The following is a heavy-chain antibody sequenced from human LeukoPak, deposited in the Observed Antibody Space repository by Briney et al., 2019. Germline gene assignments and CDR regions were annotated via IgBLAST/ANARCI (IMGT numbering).Heavy chain of an antibody. CDR3: AIGLFGSGRNVMDV. V-gene: IGHV4-34*01. Sequence: SETLSLTCAVYGGSFSGYYWRWIRQPPGKGLEWVGEINHSGSTNYNPSLKSQVTISVDTSKNQFALKLSAVTPADTAVYYCAIGLFGSGRNVMDVWGQETTVSVSS. J-gene: IGHJ6*02. CDR2: INHSGST. CDR1: GGSFSGYY. D-gene: IGHD3-10*01.